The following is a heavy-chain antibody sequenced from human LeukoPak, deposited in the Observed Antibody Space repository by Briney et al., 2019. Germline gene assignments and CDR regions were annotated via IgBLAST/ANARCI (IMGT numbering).Heavy chain of an antibody. V-gene: IGHV1-69*05. CDR1: GGTFSSYA. J-gene: IGHJ3*02. Sequence: GASVKVSCKASGGTFSSYAISWVRQAPGQGLEWMGGIIPIFGTANYAQKFQGRVTITTDESTSTAYMELSSLRSEDAAVYYCARGEDGPNDAFDIWGQGTMVTVSS. CDR3: ARGEDGPNDAFDI. CDR2: IIPIFGTA. D-gene: IGHD5-24*01.